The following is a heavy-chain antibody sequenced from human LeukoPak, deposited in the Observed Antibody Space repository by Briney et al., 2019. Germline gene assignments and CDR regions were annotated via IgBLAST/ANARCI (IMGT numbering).Heavy chain of an antibody. CDR3: ASQGRSSWSNNPDAFDI. D-gene: IGHD6-13*01. Sequence: GESLKISCKGSGYDFSTYWIAWVRQMPGKGLEWMGIIYPGDSDTRYSPSFQGQVTISADKSISTAYLQWSSLKASDTAMYYCASQGRSSWSNNPDAFDIWGQGTMVTVSS. CDR1: GYDFSTYW. V-gene: IGHV5-51*01. J-gene: IGHJ3*02. CDR2: IYPGDSDT.